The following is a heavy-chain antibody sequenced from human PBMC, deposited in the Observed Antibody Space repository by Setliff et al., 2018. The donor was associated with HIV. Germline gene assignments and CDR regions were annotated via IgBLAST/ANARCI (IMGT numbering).Heavy chain of an antibody. CDR2: IYGGGTT. CDR1: GFTVSSNY. J-gene: IGHJ4*02. V-gene: IGHV3-66*02. Sequence: GSLRLSCAASGFTVSSNYMSWVRQAPGKGLEWVSVIYGGGTTHYADSVKGRFTISRDNSKNTVYPQMNSLRVEGTAVYYCARELYREWDYWGQGTLVTVSS. CDR3: ARELYREWDY. D-gene: IGHD3-10*01.